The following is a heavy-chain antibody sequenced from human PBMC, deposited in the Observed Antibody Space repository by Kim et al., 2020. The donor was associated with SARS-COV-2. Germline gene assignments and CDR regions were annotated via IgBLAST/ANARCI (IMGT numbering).Heavy chain of an antibody. CDR1: GYTFTSYG. Sequence: ASVKVSCKASGYTFTSYGISWVRQAPGQGLEWMGWISAYNGNTNYAQKLQGRVTMTTDTSTSTAYMELRSLRSDDTAVYYCARGLEWGYSGYDLDYWGQGTLVTVSS. CDR3: ARGLEWGYSGYDLDY. V-gene: IGHV1-18*01. D-gene: IGHD5-12*01. CDR2: ISAYNGNT. J-gene: IGHJ4*02.